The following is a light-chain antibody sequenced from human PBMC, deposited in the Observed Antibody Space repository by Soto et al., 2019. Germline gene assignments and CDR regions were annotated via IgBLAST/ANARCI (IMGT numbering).Light chain of an antibody. CDR1: QIVSYY. J-gene: IGKJ1*01. Sequence: IVFTQSPGTLSLSPGERANLSCRASQIVSYYLAWYQQKPVXAPRLLIYGVSSMAYGIPDRFSGTGSGTAFTLTISRPEPEDFAVYYCQQYGISTAPFGQGTKV. CDR3: QQYGISTAP. V-gene: IGKV3-20*01. CDR2: GVS.